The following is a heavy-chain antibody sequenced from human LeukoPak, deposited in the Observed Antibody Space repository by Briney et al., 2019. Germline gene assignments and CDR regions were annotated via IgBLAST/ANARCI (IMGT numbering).Heavy chain of an antibody. CDR2: INPNSGGT. Sequence: ASVKVSCKASGYTFTGYYMHWVRQAPGQGLEWMGWINPNSGGTNYAQKFQGRVTMTRDTSISTAYMELGRLRSDDTAVYYCASRQEYYDSSGYYPGYYYYMDVWGKGTTVTVSS. J-gene: IGHJ6*03. CDR3: ASRQEYYDSSGYYPGYYYYMDV. D-gene: IGHD3-22*01. V-gene: IGHV1-2*02. CDR1: GYTFTGYY.